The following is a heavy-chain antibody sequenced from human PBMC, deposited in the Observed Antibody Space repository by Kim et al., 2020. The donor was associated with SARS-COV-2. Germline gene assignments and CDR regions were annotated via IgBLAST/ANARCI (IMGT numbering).Heavy chain of an antibody. CDR2: IYTDGST. D-gene: IGHD2-2*01. V-gene: IGHV4-61*02. CDR1: GASIINDPFY. Sequence: SETLSLTCSVSGASIINDPFYWSWIRQPAGKGLEWIGRIYTDGSTNYNPSLKSRVTISIDTSKNQFSLSLTSVTAADTAVYYCARVHCTNTGCCIRGWDGWGQGTTVTVSS. CDR3: ARVHCTNTGCCIRGWDG. J-gene: IGHJ6*02.